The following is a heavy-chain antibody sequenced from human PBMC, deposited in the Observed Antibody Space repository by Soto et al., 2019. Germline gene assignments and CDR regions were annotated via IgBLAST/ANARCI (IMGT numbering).Heavy chain of an antibody. CDR3: ARTYSSSSWFDP. CDR1: LGTFSSYA. CDR2: IIPIFGTA. Sequence: SVKVSGKSSLGTFSSYAISCVRQAPGQGLEWMGGIIPIFGTANYAQKFQGRVTITADESTSTAYMELSSLRSEDTAVYYCARTYSSSSWFDPWGQGTLVTVSS. V-gene: IGHV1-69*13. D-gene: IGHD6-6*01. J-gene: IGHJ5*02.